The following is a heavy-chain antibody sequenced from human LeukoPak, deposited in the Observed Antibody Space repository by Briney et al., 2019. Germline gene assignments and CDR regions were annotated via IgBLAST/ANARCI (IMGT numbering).Heavy chain of an antibody. D-gene: IGHD2-2*01. J-gene: IGHJ3*02. V-gene: IGHV1-2*02. CDR1: GNTFSGYY. CDR2: ISPDSGGT. Sequence: ASVKVSCKASGNTFSGYYKHWVRQAPGQGLEWMGWISPDSGGTNYAQKFQGRVTMTRDTSISTAYMELSRLRSGDTAVYYCARETCSTTTCYSNAFDIWGQGTMVTVSS. CDR3: ARETCSTTTCYSNAFDI.